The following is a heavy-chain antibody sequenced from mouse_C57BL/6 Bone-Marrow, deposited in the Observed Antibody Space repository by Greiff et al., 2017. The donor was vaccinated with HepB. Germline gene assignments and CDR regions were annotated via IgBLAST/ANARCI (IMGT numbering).Heavy chain of an antibody. D-gene: IGHD2-5*01. Sequence: VQLQQPGAELVKPGASVKMSCKASGYTFTSYWITWVKQRPGQGLEWIGDIYPGSGSTNYNEKFKSKATLTVDTSSSTAYMQLSSLTSEDSAVYYCARPYSNYDTWFAYWGQGTLVTVSA. CDR3: ARPYSNYDTWFAY. J-gene: IGHJ3*01. V-gene: IGHV1-55*01. CDR1: GYTFTSYW. CDR2: IYPGSGST.